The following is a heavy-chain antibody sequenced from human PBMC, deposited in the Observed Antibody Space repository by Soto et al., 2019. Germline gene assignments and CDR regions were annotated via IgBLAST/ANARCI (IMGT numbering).Heavy chain of an antibody. CDR2: IYSSVST. V-gene: IGHV4-4*07. Sequence: LXLTCTVAGGSFTDYYWSWIRQTAGKGLEWIGRIYSSVSTNYNPSLRSRVSMSVDTSKNQFSLIVTSVTAADSAVYYCAREGGIVAKIPFDYWGQGTLVTVSS. CDR3: AREGGIVAKIPFDY. D-gene: IGHD5-12*01. J-gene: IGHJ4*02. CDR1: GGSFTDYY.